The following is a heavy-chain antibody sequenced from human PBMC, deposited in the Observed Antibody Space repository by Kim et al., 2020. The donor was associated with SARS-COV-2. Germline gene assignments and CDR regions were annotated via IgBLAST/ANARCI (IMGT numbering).Heavy chain of an antibody. J-gene: IGHJ6*02. V-gene: IGHV1-18*01. CDR3: ARDIPLWFGEFIPQYGVDV. CDR2: ISAYNGNT. D-gene: IGHD3-10*01. CDR1: GYTFTSYG. Sequence: ASVKVSCKASGYTFTSYGISWVRQAPGQGLEWMGWISAYNGNTNYAQKLQGRVTMTTDTSTSTAYMELRSLRSDDTAVYYCARDIPLWFGEFIPQYGVDVWGQGTTVTVSS.